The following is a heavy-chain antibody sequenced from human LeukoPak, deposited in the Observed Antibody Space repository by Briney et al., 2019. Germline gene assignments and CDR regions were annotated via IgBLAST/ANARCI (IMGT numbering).Heavy chain of an antibody. J-gene: IGHJ4*02. CDR2: INHSGST. Sequence: PSETLSLTCTVSGGSISSSSYYWSWIRQPPGKGLEWIGEINHSGSTNYNPSLKSRVTISVDTSKNQFSLKLSSVTAADTAVYYCARRRGDYRRGYFDYWGQGTLVTVSS. CDR3: ARRRGDYRRGYFDY. D-gene: IGHD4-17*01. CDR1: GGSISSSSYY. V-gene: IGHV4-39*07.